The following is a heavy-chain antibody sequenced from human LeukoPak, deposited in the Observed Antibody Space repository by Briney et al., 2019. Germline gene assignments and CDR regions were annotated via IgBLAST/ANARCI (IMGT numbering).Heavy chain of an antibody. Sequence: GGSLRLSCAASGFTFSSYAMSWVRQAPGKGLEWVSAISGSGGSTYYADSVKGRFTISRDNSKNTLYLQMNSLRAEDTAVYYCASLGGYYDSSGYDPHDAFDIWGQGTMVTVSS. CDR1: GFTFSSYA. CDR3: ASLGGYYDSSGYDPHDAFDI. D-gene: IGHD3-22*01. CDR2: ISGSGGST. V-gene: IGHV3-23*01. J-gene: IGHJ3*02.